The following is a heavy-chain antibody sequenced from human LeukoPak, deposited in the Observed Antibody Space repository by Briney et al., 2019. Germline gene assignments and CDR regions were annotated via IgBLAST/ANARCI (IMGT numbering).Heavy chain of an antibody. Sequence: ASVKVSCKASGYTFTGYYMHWVRQAPGQGLEWMGWINPNSGGTNYAQKFQGRVTMTRDTSISTAYMELSRLRSDDTAVYYCARDSHIVVVIGAKYYMDVWGKGTTVTVSS. CDR3: ARDSHIVVVIGAKYYMDV. D-gene: IGHD2-21*01. J-gene: IGHJ6*03. CDR1: GYTFTGYY. CDR2: INPNSGGT. V-gene: IGHV1-2*02.